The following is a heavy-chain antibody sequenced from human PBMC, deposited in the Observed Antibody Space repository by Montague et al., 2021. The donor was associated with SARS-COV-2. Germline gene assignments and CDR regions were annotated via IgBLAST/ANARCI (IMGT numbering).Heavy chain of an antibody. V-gene: IGHV4-34*01. Sequence: SETLSLTCAVYGGSLSGYYWSWIRQPPGEGLEWIAEISHSGSTSYNPSLKSRVTISVDTSKNQFSLKLSSVTAADTAVYYCARVPHRRLFVPRYYGMDVWGQGTTVTVSS. CDR1: GGSLSGYY. CDR2: ISHSGST. J-gene: IGHJ6*02. CDR3: ARVPHRRLFVPRYYGMDV. D-gene: IGHD6-25*01.